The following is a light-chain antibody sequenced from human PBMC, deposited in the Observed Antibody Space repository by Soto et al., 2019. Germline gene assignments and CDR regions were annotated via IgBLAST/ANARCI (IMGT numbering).Light chain of an antibody. J-gene: IGKJ4*01. Sequence: EIVLTQSPVTLSLSPEERATLSCRASQSINNYLAWYQQKPGQPPRLLIYDASNRATAIPVRFSGSGSGTDVSLPSSSLEPEDSAFYYCQYRGIWPPGATLGGGTKVEIK. CDR1: QSINNY. CDR2: DAS. CDR3: QYRGIWPPGAT. V-gene: IGKV3-11*01.